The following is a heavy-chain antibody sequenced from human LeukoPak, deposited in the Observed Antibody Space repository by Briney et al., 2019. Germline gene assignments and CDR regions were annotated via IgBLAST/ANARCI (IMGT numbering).Heavy chain of an antibody. V-gene: IGHV3-30*18. CDR3: AKTLYDSSGYFYYYYYYGMDV. CDR1: GFTFSSYG. Sequence: GGSLRLSCAASGFTFSSYGMHWVRQAPGKGLEWVAVISYDGSNKYYADSVKGRFTISRDNFKNTLYLQMNSLRAEDTAVYYCAKTLYDSSGYFYYYYYYGMDVWGQGTTVTVYS. J-gene: IGHJ6*02. CDR2: ISYDGSNK. D-gene: IGHD3-22*01.